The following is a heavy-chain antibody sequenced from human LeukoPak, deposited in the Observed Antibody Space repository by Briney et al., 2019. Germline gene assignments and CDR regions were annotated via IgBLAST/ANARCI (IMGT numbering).Heavy chain of an antibody. CDR2: ISGSGGST. CDR3: AKDLLLGSGGWETRSN. J-gene: IGHJ4*02. Sequence: GGSLRFSCAASGLTFSSYAMTWVRQAPGKGLEWVSAISGSGGSTYYADSVKGRFTISRDNSKNTLYLQMNSLRAEDTAVYYCAKDLLLGSGGWETRSNWGQGTLVTVSS. V-gene: IGHV3-23*01. CDR1: GLTFSSYA. D-gene: IGHD6-19*01.